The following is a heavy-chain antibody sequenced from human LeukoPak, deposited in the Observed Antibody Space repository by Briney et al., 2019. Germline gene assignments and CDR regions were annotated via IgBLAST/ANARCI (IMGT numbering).Heavy chain of an antibody. CDR3: TRESGAFSPFGF. V-gene: IGHV4-4*02. Sequence: SGTLSLTCAVSGGSILSTNWWSWVRQPPGKGLQWIGEVHLNGATNYNPSVEGRVTMSIDKSKNHLSLEVISVTAADTAMYYCTRESGAFSPFGFWGQGTLVTVSS. CDR1: GGSILSTNW. D-gene: IGHD1-26*01. J-gene: IGHJ4*02. CDR2: VHLNGAT.